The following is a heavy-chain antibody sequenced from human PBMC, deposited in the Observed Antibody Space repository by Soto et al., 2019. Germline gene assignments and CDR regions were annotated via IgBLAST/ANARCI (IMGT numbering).Heavy chain of an antibody. J-gene: IGHJ6*02. V-gene: IGHV4-31*03. CDR1: GGSISSGGYY. CDR3: ASVAMTTVMGGYYYGMDV. CDR2: IYYSGST. Sequence: QVQLQESGPGLVKPSQTLSLTCTVSGGSISSGGYYWSWIRQHPGKGLEWIGYIYYSGSTYYTPYLKSRVTISVDASKNQFSLKLSSVTASDTAVYYCASVAMTTVMGGYYYGMDVWGQGTTVTVSS. D-gene: IGHD4-4*01.